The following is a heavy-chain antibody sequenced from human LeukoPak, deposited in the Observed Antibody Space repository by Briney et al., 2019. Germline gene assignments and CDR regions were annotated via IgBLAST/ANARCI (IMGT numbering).Heavy chain of an antibody. CDR3: ASPGKLGYCSSTSCFDY. CDR2: IIPIFGTA. V-gene: IGHV1-69*13. J-gene: IGHJ4*02. CDR1: GGTFSSYA. Sequence: SVKVSCKASGGTFSSYAISWVRQAPGQGLEWMGGIIPIFGTANYAQKFQGRVTITADESTSTAYMELSSLRSEDTPVYYCASPGKLGYCSSTSCFDYWGQGTLVTVSS. D-gene: IGHD2-2*01.